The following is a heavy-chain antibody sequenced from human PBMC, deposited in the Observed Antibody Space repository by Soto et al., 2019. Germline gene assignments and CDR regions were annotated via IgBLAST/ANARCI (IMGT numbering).Heavy chain of an antibody. D-gene: IGHD3-22*01. CDR3: ASRSSDGSGYINWFDP. V-gene: IGHV4-4*02. Sequence: LRRTLSLTCAVSGGSISSSNWWSWVRQPPGKGLEWIGEIYHSGSTNYNPSLKSRVTISVDKSKNQFSLKLSSVTAADTAVYYCASRSSDGSGYINWFDPWGQGTLVTVSS. J-gene: IGHJ5*02. CDR1: GGSISSSNW. CDR2: IYHSGST.